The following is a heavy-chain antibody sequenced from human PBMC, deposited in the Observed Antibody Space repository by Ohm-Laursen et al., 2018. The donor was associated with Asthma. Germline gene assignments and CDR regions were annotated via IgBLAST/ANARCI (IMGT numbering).Heavy chain of an antibody. CDR3: ARRSKICYDTSHCFFDY. CDR1: GFTFSDYG. D-gene: IGHD2-2*01. Sequence: RSLRLSCAASGFTFSDYGMHWVRQAPGKGLEWVAIISSDGSNKFHAESVKGRITPSRGNSKNTLYLEMNSLRAEDTAVYYCARRSKICYDTSHCFFDYWGQGTLVTVSS. CDR2: ISSDGSNK. J-gene: IGHJ4*02. V-gene: IGHV3-30*03.